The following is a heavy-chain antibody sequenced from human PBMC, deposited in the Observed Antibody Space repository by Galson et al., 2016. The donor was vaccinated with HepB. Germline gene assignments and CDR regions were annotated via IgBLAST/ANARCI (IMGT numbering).Heavy chain of an antibody. J-gene: IGHJ5*02. CDR2: IWYDGSNK. CDR3: ARVGAVGIGNAFDP. V-gene: IGHV3-33*01. Sequence: SLRLSCAASGFTFSSSAMHWVRQAPGKGLEWVTVIWYDGSNKYYADSVKGRFTISRDNSENMLYLQMSSLRAEDTAVYYCARVGAVGIGNAFDPWGQGTLVTVSS. D-gene: IGHD6-13*01. CDR1: GFTFSSSA.